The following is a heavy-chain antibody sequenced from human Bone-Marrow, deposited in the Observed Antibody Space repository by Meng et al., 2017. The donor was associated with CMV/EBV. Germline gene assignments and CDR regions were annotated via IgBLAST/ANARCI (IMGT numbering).Heavy chain of an antibody. Sequence: GESLKISCVASGFTFSDYYMSWIRQAPGKGLEWVSYISGSGGTIYYAVSVKGRFTISRDNAKNSLELQMNSLRAEDTAMYYCARAYNVPGWFDPWGQGTLVTVSS. V-gene: IGHV3-11*01. CDR3: ARAYNVPGWFDP. D-gene: IGHD1-14*01. CDR1: GFTFSDYY. CDR2: ISGSGGTI. J-gene: IGHJ5*02.